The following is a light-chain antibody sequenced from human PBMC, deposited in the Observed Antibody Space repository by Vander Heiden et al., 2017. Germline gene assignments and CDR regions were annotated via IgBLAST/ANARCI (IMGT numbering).Light chain of an antibody. V-gene: IGKV2-30*02. CDR1: QTLVLCDGTTY. J-gene: IGKJ2*01. CDR2: KVS. Sequence: VVLSPSPLSLPVTLLHPASFSCTSSQTLVLCDGTTYLNWFHQRPGQSPRRLIYKVSNRDSGVPDRFSASESGTDFTLKISRVEAEDVGVYYCMQASHWPYTFGQGTKLEIK. CDR3: MQASHWPYT.